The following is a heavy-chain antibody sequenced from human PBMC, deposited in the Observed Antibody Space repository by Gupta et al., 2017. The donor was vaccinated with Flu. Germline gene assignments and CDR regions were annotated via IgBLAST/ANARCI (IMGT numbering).Heavy chain of an antibody. J-gene: IGHJ4*02. CDR2: STYSEST. CDR1: H. CDR3: ARETVSFDY. Sequence: HERWKRQASGTGLEWIGESTYSESTNYNPYLKTRVNTSVALSKHQYGLRLRDVTASDTAVYYCARETVSFDYWGQGTLVTVSS. D-gene: IGHD4-4*01. V-gene: IGHV4-34*01.